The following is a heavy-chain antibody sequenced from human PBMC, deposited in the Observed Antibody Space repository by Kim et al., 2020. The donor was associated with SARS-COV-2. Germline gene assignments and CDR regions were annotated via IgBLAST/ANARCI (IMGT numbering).Heavy chain of an antibody. V-gene: IGHV3-30*18. CDR2: ISYDGSNK. Sequence: GGSLRLSCAASGFTFSSYGMHWVRQAPGKGLEWVAVISYDGSNKYYADSVKGRFTISRDNSKNTLYLQMNSLRAEDTAVYYCAKVRIGCTAVMDVWGQGTTVTVSS. CDR1: GFTFSSYG. CDR3: AKVRIGCTAVMDV. D-gene: IGHD2-8*02. J-gene: IGHJ6*02.